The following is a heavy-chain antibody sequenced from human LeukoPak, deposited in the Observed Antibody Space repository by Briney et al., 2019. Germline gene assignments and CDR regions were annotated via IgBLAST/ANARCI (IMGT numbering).Heavy chain of an antibody. CDR2: INPSGGST. CDR3: ARASGSSFLDY. J-gene: IGHJ4*02. V-gene: IGHV1-46*01. D-gene: IGHD3-10*01. Sequence: ASVKVSCKASAYTFTSYYMHWVRQAPGQGLEWMGIINPSGGSTSCAQKFQGRVTMTRDTSTSTVYTELSSLRSEDTAVYYCARASGSSFLDYWGQGTLVTVSS. CDR1: AYTFTSYY.